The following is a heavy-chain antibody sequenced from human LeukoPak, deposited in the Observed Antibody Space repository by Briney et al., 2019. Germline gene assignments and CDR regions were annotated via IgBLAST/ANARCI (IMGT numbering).Heavy chain of an antibody. CDR2: IYSGGTT. D-gene: IGHD4-17*01. CDR3: ARVHDYGDYFFDY. V-gene: IGHV3-66*01. J-gene: IGHJ4*02. CDR1: GFTVSSNY. Sequence: GGSLRLSCAASGFTVSSNYMSWVRQAPGKGLEWVSVIYSGGTTSYADSVKGRFTISRDNSKNTLYLQMNSLRAEDTAVYYCARVHDYGDYFFDYWGQGTLVTVSS.